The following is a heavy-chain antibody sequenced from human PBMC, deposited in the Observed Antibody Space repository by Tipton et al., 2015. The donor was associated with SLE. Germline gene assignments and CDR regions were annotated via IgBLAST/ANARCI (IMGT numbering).Heavy chain of an antibody. Sequence: GLVKPSQTLSLTCSVSGGSSSTSTYRWGWIRQSAVKGLEWIGSFSYSGDKYFNASLKSRVTMSVDTSKQHFSLKLSSVTATDTSVYFCARRVVDRYSYGKNYLDYWGQGTLVNVSS. CDR2: FSYSGDK. D-gene: IGHD5-18*01. CDR3: ARRVVDRYSYGKNYLDY. V-gene: IGHV4-39*02. J-gene: IGHJ4*02. CDR1: GGSSSTSTYR.